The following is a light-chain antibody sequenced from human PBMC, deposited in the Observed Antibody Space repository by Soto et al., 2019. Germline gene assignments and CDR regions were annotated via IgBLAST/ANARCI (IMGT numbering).Light chain of an antibody. CDR3: QQYNDWPPYT. Sequence: EIVMTQSPATLSVSPGQRATLSCRASQSVRSNLAWYQQKPGQPPRLLIYDASTRATGIPARFSGSASGTGFTLTISSLQAEDSAVYYCQQYNDWPPYTFGQGTKLEIK. J-gene: IGKJ2*01. CDR2: DAS. CDR1: QSVRSN. V-gene: IGKV3-15*01.